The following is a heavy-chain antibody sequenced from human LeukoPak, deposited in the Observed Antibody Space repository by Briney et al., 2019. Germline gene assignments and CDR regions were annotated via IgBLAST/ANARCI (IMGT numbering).Heavy chain of an antibody. CDR3: AREALGLTIFAY. V-gene: IGHV1-46*01. CDR1: GYTFTSYY. CDR2: INPSGGST. J-gene: IGHJ4*02. Sequence: ASVKVSCKASGYTFTSYYMHWVRQAPGQGLEWMGIINPSGGSTSYAQKFQGRVTMTRDMSTSTVYMELSSLRSEDTAVYYCAREALGLTIFAYWGQGTLVTVSS. D-gene: IGHD3-3*01.